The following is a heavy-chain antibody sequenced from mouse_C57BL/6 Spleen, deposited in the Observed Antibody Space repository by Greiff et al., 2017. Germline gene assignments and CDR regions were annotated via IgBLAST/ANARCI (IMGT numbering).Heavy chain of an antibody. CDR2: ISSGGSYT. Sequence: EVQGVESGGDLVKPGGSLKLSCAASGSTFSSYGMSWVRPTPDKRLGWVATISSGGSYTYYPHSVKGRFPILQANPKNTLSCQMSSLKSEDTAMYYCARHGLYDGLDYWGQGTTLTVSS. CDR3: ARHGLYDGLDY. D-gene: IGHD2-3*01. J-gene: IGHJ2*01. V-gene: IGHV5-6*01. CDR1: GSTFSSYG.